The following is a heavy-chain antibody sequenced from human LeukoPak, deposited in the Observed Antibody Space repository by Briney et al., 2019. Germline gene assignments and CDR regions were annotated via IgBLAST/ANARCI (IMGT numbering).Heavy chain of an antibody. Sequence: SETLSLTCAVYGGSFSGYYWSWIHQPPGKGLEWIGEINHSGSTNYNPSLKSRVTISVDTSKNQFSLKLSSVTAADAAVYYCARGQYCSSTSCPVGCWFDPWGQGTLVTVSS. CDR1: GGSFSGYY. V-gene: IGHV4-34*01. CDR2: INHSGST. D-gene: IGHD2-2*01. J-gene: IGHJ5*02. CDR3: ARGQYCSSTSCPVGCWFDP.